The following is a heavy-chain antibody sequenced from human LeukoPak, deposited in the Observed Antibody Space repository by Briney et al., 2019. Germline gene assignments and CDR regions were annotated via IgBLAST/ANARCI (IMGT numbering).Heavy chain of an antibody. CDR1: GGSISSGSYY. CDR2: IYTSGST. Sequence: SQTLSLTCTVSGGSISSGSYYWSWIRQPAGKGLEWIGRIYTSGSTNYIPSLKSRVTMSVDTSKNQFSLKLSSVTAADTAVYYCARYDSINDAFDIWGQGTMVTVSS. CDR3: ARYDSINDAFDI. V-gene: IGHV4-61*02. J-gene: IGHJ3*02. D-gene: IGHD3-22*01.